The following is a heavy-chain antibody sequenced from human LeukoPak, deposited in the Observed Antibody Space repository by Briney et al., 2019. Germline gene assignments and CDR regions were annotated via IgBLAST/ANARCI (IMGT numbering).Heavy chain of an antibody. J-gene: IGHJ6*03. CDR2: ITTYNGNT. V-gene: IGHV1-18*01. Sequence: GSVKVSCKASGYTFSSYAISWVRQAPGQGLEWMGWITTYNGNTNYAQNLQGRVTMTADTSTSTAYMELRSLRSDDTAVYYCARVELLLPYYYYMDVWGKGTTVTISS. CDR1: GYTFSSYA. CDR3: ARVELLLPYYYYMDV. D-gene: IGHD2-15*01.